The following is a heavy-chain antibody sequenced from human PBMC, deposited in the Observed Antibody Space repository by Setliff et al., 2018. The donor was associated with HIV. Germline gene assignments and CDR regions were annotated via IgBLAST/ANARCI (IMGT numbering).Heavy chain of an antibody. D-gene: IGHD3-3*01. V-gene: IGHV4-39*07. CDR1: GDSITSTNYY. J-gene: IGHJ5*02. Sequence: SETLSLTCTVSGDSITSTNYYWGWIRQPPGKGLEWIGSISYSGSTYYKSSLKSRVTISVDASKNHFSLKLSSVTAADTAVYYCARDTNPLDPNFWSGYSRGWFDPWGQGTLVTVSS. CDR3: ARDTNPLDPNFWSGYSRGWFDP. CDR2: ISYSGST.